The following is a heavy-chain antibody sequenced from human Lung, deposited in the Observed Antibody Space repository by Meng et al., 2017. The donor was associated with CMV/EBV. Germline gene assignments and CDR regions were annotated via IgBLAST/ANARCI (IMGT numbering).Heavy chain of an antibody. CDR2: ISGSRSTI. V-gene: IGHV3-11*01. Sequence: GESLKISCAASGFTFSDYYMSWIRQAPGKGLEWVSYISGSRSTIYYGDSVKGRFTISRDNAKNSLYLQMNSLRAEDTAVYYCARVDYQTSRGRWFDPWGQGXLVTVSS. D-gene: IGHD2-2*01. CDR1: GFTFSDYY. J-gene: IGHJ5*02. CDR3: ARVDYQTSRGRWFDP.